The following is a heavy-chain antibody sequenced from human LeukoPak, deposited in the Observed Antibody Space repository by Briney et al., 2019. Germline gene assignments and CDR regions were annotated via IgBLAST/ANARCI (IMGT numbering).Heavy chain of an antibody. D-gene: IGHD2-2*03. CDR3: ARVGFCSSATCYDFGWYFDV. J-gene: IGHJ2*01. Sequence: SETLSLTCAVYGGSFSGYYWSWIRQPPGKGLEWIGEINHSGSTNYNPSLKSRVTISVDTSKNQFSLKLSSVTAADTAVYFCARVGFCSSATCYDFGWYFDVWGRGTLVTVSS. CDR1: GGSFSGYY. V-gene: IGHV4-34*01. CDR2: INHSGST.